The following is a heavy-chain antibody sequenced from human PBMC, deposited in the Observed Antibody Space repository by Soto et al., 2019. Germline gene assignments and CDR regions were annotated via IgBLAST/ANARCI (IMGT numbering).Heavy chain of an antibody. Sequence: EVQLVESGGGLVKPGGSLRLSCSASGFTFSSFNMPWVRQAPGKGLEWVSSISGTTKYIYYGDSVKGRFTISRDNAENSMFLQMNSLRVEDTAVYYCARSVLFRGLNRAFDIWGQGTLVTVSS. CDR2: ISGTTKYI. CDR3: ARSVLFRGLNRAFDI. D-gene: IGHD3-10*01. CDR1: GFTFSSFN. J-gene: IGHJ3*02. V-gene: IGHV3-21*01.